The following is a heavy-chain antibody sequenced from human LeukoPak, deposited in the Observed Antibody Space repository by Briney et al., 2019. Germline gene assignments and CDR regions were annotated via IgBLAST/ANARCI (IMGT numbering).Heavy chain of an antibody. CDR2: ISSSGSHI. Sequence: GSLRLSCAASGFIFSSYEMNWVRQAPGEGLEWVSYISSSGSHIYYADSVKGRFTIPRDNAENSLDLQMNSLRAENTAGYYCASREWDYWGQGTLVTVSS. CDR3: ASREWDY. J-gene: IGHJ4*02. CDR1: GFIFSSYE. V-gene: IGHV3-48*03. D-gene: IGHD3-3*01.